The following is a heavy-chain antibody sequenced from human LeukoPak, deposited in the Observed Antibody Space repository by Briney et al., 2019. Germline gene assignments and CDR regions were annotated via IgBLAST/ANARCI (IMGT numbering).Heavy chain of an antibody. CDR2: FDPEDGET. J-gene: IGHJ5*02. D-gene: IGHD6-13*01. Sequence: GASVKVSCKVSGYTLTELSMHWGRQAPGKGLGWMGGFDPEDGETIYAQKFQGRVTMTEDTSTDTAYMELSSLRSEDTAVYYCATGGAAAGLNWFDPWGQGTLVTVSS. CDR1: GYTLTELS. V-gene: IGHV1-24*01. CDR3: ATGGAAAGLNWFDP.